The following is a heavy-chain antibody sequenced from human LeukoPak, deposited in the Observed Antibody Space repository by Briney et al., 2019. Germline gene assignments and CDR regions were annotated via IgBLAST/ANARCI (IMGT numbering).Heavy chain of an antibody. V-gene: IGHV4-59*01. Sequence: SETLSLTCTGSGGSISSYYWSWIRQPPGKGLEWIGYISYSGRTNYNPSLKSRVTISVDTSKNQFSLRLSSVTAADTAVYYCARKTGDLYYFDYWGQGTLVTVSS. J-gene: IGHJ4*02. CDR3: ARKTGDLYYFDY. CDR1: GGSISSYY. CDR2: ISYSGRT. D-gene: IGHD7-27*01.